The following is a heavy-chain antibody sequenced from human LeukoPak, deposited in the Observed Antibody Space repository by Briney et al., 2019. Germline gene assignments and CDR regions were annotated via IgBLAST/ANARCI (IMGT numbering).Heavy chain of an antibody. CDR2: IYKIGTT. J-gene: IGHJ4*02. D-gene: IGHD2-15*01. CDR3: VIGVGWQPDY. CDR1: GGSISSGDYY. Sequence: NPSETLSLTCTVSGGSISSGDYYWSWIRQPPGKGLEWIGHIYKIGTTNYNPSLKSRLTISADTSKNQFSLQLRSVTAADTAVYYCVIGVGWQPDYWGQGALVTVSS. V-gene: IGHV4-61*08.